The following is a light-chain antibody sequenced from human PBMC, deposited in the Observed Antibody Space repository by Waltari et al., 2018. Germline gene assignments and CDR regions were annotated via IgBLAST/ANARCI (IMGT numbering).Light chain of an antibody. J-gene: IGLJ3*02. CDR2: GNH. CDR1: RPNLGGNT. CDR3: SAWDDSLHGWV. V-gene: IGLV1-44*01. Sequence: QPLLTQPPSASGTPGQRVTLACSGSRPNLGGNTVRWYKQLPGAAPKLLIYGNHQRPSGVPDRFSGSKSGTSASLAISGLQTEDEADYYCSAWDDSLHGWVFGGGTGLTVL.